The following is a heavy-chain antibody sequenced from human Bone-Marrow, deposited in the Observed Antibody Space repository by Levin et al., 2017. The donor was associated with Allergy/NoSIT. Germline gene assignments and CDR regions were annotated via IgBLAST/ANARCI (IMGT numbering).Heavy chain of an antibody. V-gene: IGHV4-59*08. CDR1: GGSISRYY. D-gene: IGHD6-19*01. CDR2: LYHSGSS. Sequence: SQTLSLTCSVSGGSISRYYWSWIRQSPGKGLEWIGYLYHSGSSNSNPSLKSRVTISADASKNQVSLKLTSVTAADTAIYSCARRDGAHTSGWYSDAWGQGSLVIVSS. J-gene: IGHJ4*02. CDR3: ARRDGAHTSGWYSDA.